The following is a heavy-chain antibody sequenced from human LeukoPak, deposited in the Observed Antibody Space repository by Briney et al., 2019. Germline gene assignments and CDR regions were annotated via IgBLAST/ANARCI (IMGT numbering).Heavy chain of an antibody. CDR1: GFTFSDYY. CDR3: AKDLSELGIPHWYFDL. J-gene: IGHJ2*01. Sequence: GGSLRLSCAASGFTFSDYYMSWIRQAPGKGLEWVSYISSSGSTIYYADSVKGRFTISRDNAKNSLYLQMNSLRAEDTAVYHCAKDLSELGIPHWYFDLWGRGTLVTVSS. CDR2: ISSSGSTI. V-gene: IGHV3-11*01. D-gene: IGHD7-27*01.